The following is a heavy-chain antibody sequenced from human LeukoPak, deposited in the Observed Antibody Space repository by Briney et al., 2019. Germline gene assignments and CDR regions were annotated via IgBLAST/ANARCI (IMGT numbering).Heavy chain of an antibody. CDR3: ARDPKEYGYSDY. V-gene: IGHV6-1*01. Sequence: SQTLSLTCAISGDSVSSNSAAWNWIRQSPSRGLEWLGRTYYRSKWYNDYAVSVKSRITINPDTSKNQFSLKLSSVTAADTAVYYCARDPKEYGYSDYWGQGTLVTVSS. D-gene: IGHD2-2*03. CDR2: TYYRSKWYN. CDR1: GDSVSSNSAA. J-gene: IGHJ4*02.